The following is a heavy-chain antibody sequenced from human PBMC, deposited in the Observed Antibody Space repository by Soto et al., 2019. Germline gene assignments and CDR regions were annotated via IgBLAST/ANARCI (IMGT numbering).Heavy chain of an antibody. V-gene: IGHV1-69*01. D-gene: IGHD4-17*01. CDR2: IIPIFGTA. J-gene: IGHJ4*02. Sequence: QVQLVQSGAEVKKPGSSVKVSCKASGGTFSSYAISWVRQAPGQGLEWMGGIIPIFGTANYAQKFQGRVTIAADESTSTAYMGLSSLRSEDTAVYYCARGSGYYGDSRVLSFYWGQGTLVTVSS. CDR1: GGTFSSYA. CDR3: ARGSGYYGDSRVLSFY.